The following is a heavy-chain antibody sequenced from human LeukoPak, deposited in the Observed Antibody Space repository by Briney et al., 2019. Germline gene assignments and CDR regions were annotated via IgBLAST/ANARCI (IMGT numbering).Heavy chain of an antibody. Sequence: GASVKVSCKASGYSFTYYYIHWVRQAPGQGLEWMGRINPVTGDTNYAQKFQGRVTVTRDTSISTAYMELSRLRSDDTAVYYCAKRPGYCSSTSCYYYYYMDVWGKGTTVTVSS. J-gene: IGHJ6*03. CDR1: GYSFTYYY. V-gene: IGHV1-2*06. CDR3: AKRPGYCSSTSCYYYYYMDV. D-gene: IGHD2-2*01. CDR2: INPVTGDT.